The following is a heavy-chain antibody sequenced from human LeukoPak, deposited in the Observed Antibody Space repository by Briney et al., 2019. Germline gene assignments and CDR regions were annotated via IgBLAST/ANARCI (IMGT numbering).Heavy chain of an antibody. CDR1: GYTFTSYG. CDR3: ASLRGSYLDY. D-gene: IGHD1-26*01. Sequence: ASVKVSCKASGYTFTSYGISWVRQAPGQGLEWMGWISAYNGNTNYAQKLQGRVTITTDESTSTAYMELSSLRSEDTAVYYCASLRGSYLDYWGQGTLVTVSS. CDR2: ISAYNGNT. J-gene: IGHJ4*02. V-gene: IGHV1-18*01.